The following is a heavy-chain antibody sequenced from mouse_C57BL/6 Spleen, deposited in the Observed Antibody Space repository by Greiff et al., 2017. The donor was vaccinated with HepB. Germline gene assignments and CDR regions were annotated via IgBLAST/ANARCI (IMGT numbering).Heavy chain of an antibody. Sequence: VQLQQSGPELVKPGASVKISCKASDYAFSSSWMNWVKQRPGKGLEWIGRIYPGDGDTNYNGKFKGKATLTADKSSSTAYMQLSSLTSEDSAVYFCARVTVADWYFDVWGTGTTVTVSS. D-gene: IGHD1-1*01. V-gene: IGHV1-82*01. CDR2: IYPGDGDT. CDR3: ARVTVADWYFDV. CDR1: DYAFSSSW. J-gene: IGHJ1*03.